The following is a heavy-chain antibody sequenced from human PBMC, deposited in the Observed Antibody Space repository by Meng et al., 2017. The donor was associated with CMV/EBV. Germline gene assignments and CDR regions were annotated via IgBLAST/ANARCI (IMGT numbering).Heavy chain of an antibody. D-gene: IGHD3-3*01. V-gene: IGHV3-73*01. Sequence: CAASGVTFSGSAMHGVRQASGKGLEWVGRIRSKANSYATAYAASVKGRFTISRDDSKNTAYLQMNSLKTEDTAVYYCTRQRSRVFDYWGQGTLVTVSS. CDR2: IRSKANSYAT. J-gene: IGHJ4*02. CDR3: TRQRSRVFDY. CDR1: GVTFSGSA.